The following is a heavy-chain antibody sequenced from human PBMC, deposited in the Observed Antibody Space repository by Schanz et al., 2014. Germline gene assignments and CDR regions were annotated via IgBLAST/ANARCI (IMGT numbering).Heavy chain of an antibody. D-gene: IGHD1-1*01. V-gene: IGHV3-30*03. CDR3: VRDRTATTYTNFDL. CDR2: ITYDGSNT. Sequence: QVQLVESGGGVVQPGGSLRLSCAASGFTMITYAMHWVRQAPGKGLEWVAIITYDGSNTYQADSVKGRFTISRDNSKNTLYLQMNSLRAEKTAVYYCVRDRTATTYTNFDLWGQGTLVTVSS. CDR1: GFTMITYA. J-gene: IGHJ4*02.